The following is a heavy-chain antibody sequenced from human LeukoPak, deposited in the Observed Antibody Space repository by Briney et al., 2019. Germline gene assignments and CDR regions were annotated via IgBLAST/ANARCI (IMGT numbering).Heavy chain of an antibody. CDR2: ISGSGGST. CDR3: AKGGAGARYDFWSGHPNWFDP. D-gene: IGHD3-3*01. CDR1: GFTFSSYA. J-gene: IGHJ5*02. V-gene: IGHV3-23*01. Sequence: GSLRLSCAASGFTFSSYAMSWVRQAPGKGLEWVSGISGSGGSTYYADSVKGRFTISRDNSKNTLYLQMNSPRAEDTAVYYCAKGGAGARYDFWSGHPNWFDPWGQGTLVTVSS.